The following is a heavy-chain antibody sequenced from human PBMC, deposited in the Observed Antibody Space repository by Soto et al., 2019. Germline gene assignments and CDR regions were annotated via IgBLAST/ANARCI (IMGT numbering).Heavy chain of an antibody. CDR1: GGTFSSYA. V-gene: IGHV1-69*06. Sequence: SVKVSCKASGGTFSSYAISWVRQAPGQGLEWMGGIIPIFGTANYAQKFQGRVTITADKSTSTAYMELSSLRAEDTAVYYCGRGRVLGYYYYGMDVWGQGTTVTVS. D-gene: IGHD3-3*02. CDR3: GRGRVLGYYYYGMDV. J-gene: IGHJ6*02. CDR2: IIPIFGTA.